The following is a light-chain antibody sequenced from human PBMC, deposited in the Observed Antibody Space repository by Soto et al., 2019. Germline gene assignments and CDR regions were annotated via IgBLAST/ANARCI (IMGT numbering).Light chain of an antibody. J-gene: IGKJ1*01. V-gene: IGKV3-15*01. CDR2: GAS. CDR3: QQYNNWPPST. Sequence: EIVMTQSPATLSVSPGERATLSCRASQSVSSNLVWYQQKPGQAPRLLIYGASTRATGIPARFSGSGSGTEFALTISSLQSEDFAVYYCQQYNNWPPSTFGQGPKVDIK. CDR1: QSVSSN.